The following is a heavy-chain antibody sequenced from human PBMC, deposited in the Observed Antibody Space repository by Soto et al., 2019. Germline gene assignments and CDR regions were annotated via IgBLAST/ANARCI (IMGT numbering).Heavy chain of an antibody. CDR1: GFTFSDYY. Sequence: VASVKVSCKASGFTFSDYYMHWVREAPGQGLEWMGWLNPKSGGTTYAQKFQGRLTLSRDTSINIAYMELSRLSIDDTALYYCARERYQVLSDGMDVWGQGTTVTVSS. D-gene: IGHD2-2*01. CDR2: LNPKSGGT. CDR3: ARERYQVLSDGMDV. V-gene: IGHV1-2*02. J-gene: IGHJ6*02.